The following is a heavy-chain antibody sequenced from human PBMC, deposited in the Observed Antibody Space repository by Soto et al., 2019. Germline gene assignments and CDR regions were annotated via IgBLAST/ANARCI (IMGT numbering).Heavy chain of an antibody. D-gene: IGHD3-16*02. J-gene: IGHJ4*02. CDR1: GFTFSSYG. V-gene: IGHV3-30*03. CDR3: ASRSPLIDYFDY. Sequence: GGSLRLSCAASGFTFSSYGMHWVRQAPGKGLEWVAVISYDGSNKYYADSVKGRFTISRDNSKNTLYLQMNSLRAEDTVVYYGASRSPLIDYFDYWGQGTLVTVSS. CDR2: ISYDGSNK.